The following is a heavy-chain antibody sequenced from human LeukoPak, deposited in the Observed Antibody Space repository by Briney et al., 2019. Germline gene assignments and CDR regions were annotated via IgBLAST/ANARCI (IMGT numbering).Heavy chain of an antibody. CDR1: GFTFTTYY. Sequence: ASVKVSCKASGFTFTTYYMHWVRQAPGQGLEWMGIINPSGGSTSYTQKFQGRVTMTRDMSTSTVYMELSSLRFEDTAVYYCATESPSRLRQRVIGYFDYWGQGTLVTVSS. J-gene: IGHJ4*02. CDR2: INPSGGST. CDR3: ATESPSRLRQRVIGYFDY. V-gene: IGHV1-46*01. D-gene: IGHD3-22*01.